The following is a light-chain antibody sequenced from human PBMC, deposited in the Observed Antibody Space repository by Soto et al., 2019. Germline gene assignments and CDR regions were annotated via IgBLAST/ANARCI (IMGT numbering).Light chain of an antibody. CDR3: QQYYSCPVT. CDR1: RRLYNSNKKKY. J-gene: IGKJ3*01. V-gene: IGKV4-1*01. Sequence: DIVMTQSPESPAASLGERVTIHCKSSRRLYNSNKKKYLAWYRQRPGQPPEILFYWASTRATGVPDRFIGSGSGTEFTLTISSLQAEDVAVYYCQQYYSCPVTFGPGTRVDVK. CDR2: WAS.